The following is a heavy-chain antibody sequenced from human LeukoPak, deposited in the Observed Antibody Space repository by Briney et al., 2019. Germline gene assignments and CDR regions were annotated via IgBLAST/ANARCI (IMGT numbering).Heavy chain of an antibody. V-gene: IGHV3-15*01. CDR2: IKSKTDGGTT. CDR1: GFTFSNAW. J-gene: IGHJ3*02. D-gene: IGHD3-10*01. Sequence: GGSLRLSCAASGFTFSNAWMSWVRQAPGKRLEWVGRIKSKTDGGTTDYAAPVKGRFTISRDDSKNTLYLQMNSLKTEDTAVYYCTTLFRGVNVEDAFDIWGQGTMVTVSS. CDR3: TTLFRGVNVEDAFDI.